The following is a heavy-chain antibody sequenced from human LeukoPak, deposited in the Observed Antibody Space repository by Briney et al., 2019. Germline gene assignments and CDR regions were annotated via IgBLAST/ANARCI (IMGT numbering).Heavy chain of an antibody. CDR2: ISCDSGSI. V-gene: IGHV3-9*01. J-gene: IGHJ4*02. Sequence: PGRSLRLSCAASGFTFDDYAMNWVRQAPGKGLEWVSGISCDSGSIYYADSVKGRFAISRDNSKNSLYLQMNSLRAEDTALYYCSKEGLMARGTYHFDYWGQGTLVTVSS. CDR3: SKEGLMARGTYHFDY. CDR1: GFTFDDYA. D-gene: IGHD3-10*01.